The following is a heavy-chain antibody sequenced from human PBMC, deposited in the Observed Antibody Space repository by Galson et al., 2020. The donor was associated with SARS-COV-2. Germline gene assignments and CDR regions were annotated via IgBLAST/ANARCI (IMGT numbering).Heavy chain of an antibody. CDR2: IRGSTSYK. CDR1: GFTFIDHN. V-gene: IGHV3-21*01. CDR3: AREMGAGLRVYWCFDL. Sequence: GGPLRLSCSASGFTFIDHNMIWFRQAPAKGLEWVSSIRGSTSYKYYADSVKGRFTISRDNAKNPLYLQMDSLRAEDTGVYYCAREMGAGLRVYWCFDLWGRGTLV. D-gene: IGHD2-8*01. J-gene: IGHJ2*01.